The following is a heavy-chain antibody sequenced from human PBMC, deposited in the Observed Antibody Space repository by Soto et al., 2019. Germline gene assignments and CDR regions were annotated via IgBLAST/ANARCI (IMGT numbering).Heavy chain of an antibody. Sequence: SETLSLTCAVYGGSFSGHYWSWVRQPPGKGLEWIGEIHHGGTTNYNPSLKSRVTMSVDTSKNQFSLELNSVTAADTAVYYCARGHSSDNLWGSYRYFDYWGQGALVTVSS. CDR2: IHHGGTT. V-gene: IGHV4-34*01. J-gene: IGHJ4*02. CDR1: GGSFSGHY. D-gene: IGHD3-16*02. CDR3: ARGHSSDNLWGSYRYFDY.